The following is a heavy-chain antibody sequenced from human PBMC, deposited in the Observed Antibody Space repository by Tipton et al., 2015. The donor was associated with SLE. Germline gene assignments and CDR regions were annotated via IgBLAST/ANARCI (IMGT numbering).Heavy chain of an antibody. V-gene: IGHV1-2*06. CDR3: ARGGMWELLQGSVSY. J-gene: IGHJ4*02. CDR1: GYTFTGYY. D-gene: IGHD1-26*01. CDR2: INPNSGGT. Sequence: QSGPEVKKPGASVKVSCKASGYTFTGYYMHWVRQAPGQGLEWMGRINPNSGGTNYAQKFQGRVTMTRDTSISTAYMELSRLRSDDTAVYYCARGGMWELLQGSVSYWGQGTLVTVSS.